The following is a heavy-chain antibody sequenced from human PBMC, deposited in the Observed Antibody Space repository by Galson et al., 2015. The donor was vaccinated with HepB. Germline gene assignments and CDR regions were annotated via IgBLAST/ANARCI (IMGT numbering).Heavy chain of an antibody. CDR1: GVSISSGGYY. J-gene: IGHJ4*02. D-gene: IGHD3-10*01. CDR3: AREFGGPIDY. Sequence: TLSLTCTVSGVSISSGGYYWSWIRQHPAKGLEWIGYISYSGSTYYNPSLMGRVSISGDTSKNQFSLKLSSVTAADTAVYYCAREFGGPIDYWGQGTLVTVSS. V-gene: IGHV4-31*03. CDR2: ISYSGST.